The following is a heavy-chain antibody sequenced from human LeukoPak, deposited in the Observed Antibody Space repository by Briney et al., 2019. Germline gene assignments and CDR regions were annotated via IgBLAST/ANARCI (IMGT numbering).Heavy chain of an antibody. V-gene: IGHV3-7*01. D-gene: IGHD3-3*02. CDR1: VFTFSTYW. CDR3: ASDPFTISAYDAFNI. CDR2: INQDGSDK. Sequence: GGSLRLSCVASVFTFSTYWMSWVRQAPGKGLDWVANINQDGSDKYYVDSVKGRLTISRDNAKNSLYLQMNSLRVEDTAVYYCASDPFTISAYDAFNIWGQGTVVTVSS. J-gene: IGHJ3*02.